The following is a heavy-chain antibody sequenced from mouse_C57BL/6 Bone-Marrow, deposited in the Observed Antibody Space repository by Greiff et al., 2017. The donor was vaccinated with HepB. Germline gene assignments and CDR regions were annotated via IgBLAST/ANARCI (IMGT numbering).Heavy chain of an antibody. CDR2: IDPENGDT. CDR1: GFNIKDDY. D-gene: IGHD1-1*01. J-gene: IGHJ2*01. CDR3: TTCNYYGSSYDY. V-gene: IGHV14-4*01. Sequence: EVQLVESGAELVRPGASVKLSCTASGFNIKDDYMHWVKQRPEQGLEWIGWIDPENGDTEYASKFQGKATITADTSSNTAYLQLSSLTSEDTAVYYCTTCNYYGSSYDYWGQGTTLTVSS.